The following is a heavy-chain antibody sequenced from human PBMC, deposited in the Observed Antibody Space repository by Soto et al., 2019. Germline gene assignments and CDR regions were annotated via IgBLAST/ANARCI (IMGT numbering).Heavy chain of an antibody. CDR2: TSGRGAST. CDR3: ADLIFGVVGTLQGMYNGIGV. J-gene: IGHJ6*02. Sequence: GSLRLSCAASGFMFSSNDMSWVRQAPGKGLEWDSGTSGRGASTYYADSEKGRFTISRGNSKDTLYLQMYSLRAEDTVVYYCADLIFGVVGTLQGMYNGIGVWGQGTTVTVSS. V-gene: IGHV3-23*01. CDR1: GFMFSSND. D-gene: IGHD3-3*01.